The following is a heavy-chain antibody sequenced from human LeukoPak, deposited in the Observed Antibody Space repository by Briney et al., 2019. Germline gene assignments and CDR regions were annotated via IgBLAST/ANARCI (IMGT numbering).Heavy chain of an antibody. D-gene: IGHD3-3*01. Sequence: GGSLRLSCAASGFTFSSYAMSWVRQAPGKGLEWVSAISGSGGSTYYADSVKGRFTISRDNSKNTLYLQINSLRTEDTATFYCARGSFLNVFGVDNFFGPWAQGVLVTVSS. CDR1: GFTFSSYA. CDR3: ARGSFLNVFGVDNFFGP. CDR2: ISGSGGST. V-gene: IGHV3-23*01. J-gene: IGHJ5*02.